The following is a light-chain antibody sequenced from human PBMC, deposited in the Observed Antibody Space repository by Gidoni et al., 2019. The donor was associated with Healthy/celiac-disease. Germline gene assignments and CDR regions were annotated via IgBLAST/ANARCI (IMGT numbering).Light chain of an antibody. Sequence: EIVLTQSPGTLSLSPGERATLSCRASQSVSSSYLAWYQQKPGQAPRLLIYGASSRATGIPDRFSGSGSGTDFTLTISRLDPEDFAVYYCQQYGSSPYTFXQXTKLEIK. CDR3: QQYGSSPYT. CDR2: GAS. CDR1: QSVSSSY. J-gene: IGKJ2*01. V-gene: IGKV3-20*01.